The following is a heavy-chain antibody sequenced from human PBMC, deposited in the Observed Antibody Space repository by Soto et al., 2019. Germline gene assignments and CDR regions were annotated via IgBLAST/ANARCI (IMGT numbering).Heavy chain of an antibody. CDR2: GYYGGSA. Sequence: QLKESGPGLVKPSGTLSLTCTVSGASIKSSGYYWGWIRQPPGKGLEWIGTGYYGGSAYYTPSVRSRLSISVDTSNHHVSLKLTSVTAADPALCYCVRHAPYRSGWANRNDYWGQGILVTVSS. D-gene: IGHD6-19*01. J-gene: IGHJ4*02. CDR3: VRHAPYRSGWANRNDY. V-gene: IGHV4-39*01. CDR1: GASIKSSGYY.